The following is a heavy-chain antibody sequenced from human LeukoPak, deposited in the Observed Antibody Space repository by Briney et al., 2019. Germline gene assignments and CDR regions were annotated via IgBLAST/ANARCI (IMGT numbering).Heavy chain of an antibody. J-gene: IGHJ4*02. D-gene: IGHD4-17*01. Sequence: SGGSLRLSCAASGFTFSSYWMHWVRQAPGKGLMWVSRMNSDGSNTNYADSVKGRFTISRDNAKNTLYLQMNSLRADDTAVYYCARDGTTVSPDYWGQGTLVTVSS. CDR2: MNSDGSNT. CDR3: ARDGTTVSPDY. V-gene: IGHV3-74*01. CDR1: GFTFSSYW.